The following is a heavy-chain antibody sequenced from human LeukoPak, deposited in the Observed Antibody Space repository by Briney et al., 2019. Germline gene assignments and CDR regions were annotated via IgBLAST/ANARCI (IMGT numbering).Heavy chain of an antibody. CDR1: GFTFTNSA. D-gene: IGHD6-19*01. J-gene: IGHJ2*01. Sequence: GGSLRLSCAASGFTFTNSALSWVRQAPGKGLQWVSDISGSGGSTYYADSVKGRFTISRDNSKNTLYLQMNSLRAEDTAVYYCARVAQKLERITVAGTSEWRANWYFDLWGRGTLVTVSS. CDR2: ISGSGGST. CDR3: ARVAQKLERITVAGTSEWRANWYFDL. V-gene: IGHV3-23*01.